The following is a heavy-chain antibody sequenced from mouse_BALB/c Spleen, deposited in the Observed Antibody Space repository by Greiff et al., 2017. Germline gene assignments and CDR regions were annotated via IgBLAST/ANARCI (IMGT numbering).Heavy chain of an antibody. J-gene: IGHJ3*01. CDR2: ISSGGST. Sequence: EVKVVESGGGLVKPGGSLKLSCEASGFNFSGYAMSWVRQTPEKRLAWVASISSGGSTYSPDSVKGRFTISRYNARNILYLQMSSLRSEDTAMYYCARGGGFYYYGSSYVEVAYWGQGTLVTVSA. CDR3: ARGGGFYYYGSSYVEVAY. D-gene: IGHD1-1*01. V-gene: IGHV5-6-5*01. CDR1: GFNFSGYA.